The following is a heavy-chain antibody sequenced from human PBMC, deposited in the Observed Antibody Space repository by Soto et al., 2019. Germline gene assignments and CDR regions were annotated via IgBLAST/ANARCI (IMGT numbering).Heavy chain of an antibody. J-gene: IGHJ4*02. D-gene: IGHD5-18*01. Sequence: PSETLSLTCTVSGGYSSSYDWSWIRQPPGKGLEWIGYIYYSGSTNYNPSLQGRVTMTTDTSTSTAYMELRSLRSDDTAVYYCAKRRGYSNGEFDYWGQGTLVTVSS. CDR3: AKRRGYSNGEFDY. V-gene: IGHV4-59*03. CDR1: GGYSSSYD. CDR2: IYYSGST.